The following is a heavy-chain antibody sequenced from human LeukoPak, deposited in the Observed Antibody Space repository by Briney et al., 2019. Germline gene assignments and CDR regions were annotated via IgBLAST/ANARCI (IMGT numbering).Heavy chain of an antibody. V-gene: IGHV3-48*01. CDR2: ISSSSSTI. D-gene: IGHD2-2*01. CDR1: GFTFSSYS. CDR3: ARDDYNIVVVPAATDY. J-gene: IGHJ4*02. Sequence: GGSLRLSCAASGFTFSSYSMNWVRQAPGKGLEWVSYISSSSSTIYYADSVKGRFTISRDNAKNSLHLQMNSLRAEDTAVYYCARDDYNIVVVPAATDYWGQGTLVTVSS.